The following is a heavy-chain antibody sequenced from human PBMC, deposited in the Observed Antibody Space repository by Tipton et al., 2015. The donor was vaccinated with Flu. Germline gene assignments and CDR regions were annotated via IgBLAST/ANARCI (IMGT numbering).Heavy chain of an antibody. CDR1: GFTFSSYW. J-gene: IGHJ4*02. D-gene: IGHD3-22*01. V-gene: IGHV3-7*01. CDR2: IKQDGSEK. CDR3: ARSVSYYYDSSGYYSLYYFDY. Sequence: GSLRLSCAASGFTFSSYWMSWVRQAPGKGLEWVANIKQDGSEKYYVDSVKGRFTISRDNAKNPLYLQMNSLRAEDTAVYYCARSVSYYYDSSGYYSLYYFDYWGQGTLVTVSS.